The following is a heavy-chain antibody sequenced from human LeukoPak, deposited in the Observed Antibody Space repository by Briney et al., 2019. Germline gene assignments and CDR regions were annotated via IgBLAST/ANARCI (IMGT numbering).Heavy chain of an antibody. V-gene: IGHV3-23*01. D-gene: IGHD2-2*01. Sequence: TGGSLRLSRAASGFTFSSYAMSWVRQAPGKGLEWVSTVTNSGGSTYYADSVKGRFTISRDNSKNTLYLQMNSLRAEDTAVYYCAKTPRYCSSTSCYDYWGQGTLVTVSS. CDR1: GFTFSSYA. J-gene: IGHJ4*02. CDR3: AKTPRYCSSTSCYDY. CDR2: VTNSGGST.